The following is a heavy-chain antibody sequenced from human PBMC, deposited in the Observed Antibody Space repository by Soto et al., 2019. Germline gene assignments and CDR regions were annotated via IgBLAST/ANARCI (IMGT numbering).Heavy chain of an antibody. CDR3: ASMLGYCSSTSCYNGYYGMDV. D-gene: IGHD2-2*02. J-gene: IGHJ6*02. Sequence: QVQLVQSGAEVKKPGSSVKVSCKASGGTFSSYAISWVRQAPGQGLEWMGGIIPIFGTANYAQKFQGRVTITADKSTSTAYMELSSLRSEDTAEYYCASMLGYCSSTSCYNGYYGMDVWGQGTTVTVSS. CDR2: IIPIFGTA. V-gene: IGHV1-69*06. CDR1: GGTFSSYA.